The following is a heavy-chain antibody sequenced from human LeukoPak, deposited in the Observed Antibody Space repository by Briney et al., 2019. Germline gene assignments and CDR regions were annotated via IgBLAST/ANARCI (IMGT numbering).Heavy chain of an antibody. CDR3: ASGPSYYYGMDV. CDR1: GGSISSYY. CDR2: IYYSGST. J-gene: IGHJ6*02. Sequence: SETLSLTCTVSGGSISSYYWSWIRQPPGKGLEWIGYIYYSGSTNYNPSLKNRVTISVDTSKNQFSLKLSSVTAADTAVYYCASGPSYYYGMDVWGQGTTVTVSS. V-gene: IGHV4-59*01.